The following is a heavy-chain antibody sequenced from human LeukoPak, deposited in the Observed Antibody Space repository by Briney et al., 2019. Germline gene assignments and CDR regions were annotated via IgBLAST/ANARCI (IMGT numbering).Heavy chain of an antibody. Sequence: PAETLSLTYTVSGGSIGIYYWTWIRQPPGKGLEWIGYTSYSGNTNYNPSPKSRVTISVDMSKNRFSLKLSSVTAADTAVYYCARAGSGWSFDYWGQGTLVTVSS. D-gene: IGHD6-19*01. V-gene: IGHV4-59*01. CDR2: TSYSGNT. CDR3: ARAGSGWSFDY. J-gene: IGHJ4*02. CDR1: GGSIGIYY.